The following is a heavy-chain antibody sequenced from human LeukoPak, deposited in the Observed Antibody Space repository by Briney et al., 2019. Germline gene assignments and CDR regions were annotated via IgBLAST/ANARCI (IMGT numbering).Heavy chain of an antibody. CDR3: AKDESDSSGYYYYGMDV. CDR2: ISGSGGST. J-gene: IGHJ6*02. Sequence: GGSLRLSCAASGFTFSSYAMSWVRQAPGKGLEWVSAISGSGGSTYYADSVKGRFTISRDNSKNTLYLQMNSLRAEDTAVYYCAKDESDSSGYYYYGMDVWGQGTTVTVSS. V-gene: IGHV3-23*01. D-gene: IGHD3-22*01. CDR1: GFTFSSYA.